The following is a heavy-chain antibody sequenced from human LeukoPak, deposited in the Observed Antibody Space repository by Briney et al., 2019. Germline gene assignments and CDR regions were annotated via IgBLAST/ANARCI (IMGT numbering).Heavy chain of an antibody. CDR3: ARWWTDLDY. J-gene: IGHJ4*02. CDR2: ISSSGSTI. V-gene: IGHV3-48*03. CDR1: GFTFSSYE. D-gene: IGHD2-15*01. Sequence: GRSLRLSCAASGFTFSSYEMNWVRQAPGKGLEWVSYISSSGSTIYYADSVKGRFTISRDNAKNSLYLQMNSLRAEDTAVYYCARWWTDLDYWGQGTLVTVSS.